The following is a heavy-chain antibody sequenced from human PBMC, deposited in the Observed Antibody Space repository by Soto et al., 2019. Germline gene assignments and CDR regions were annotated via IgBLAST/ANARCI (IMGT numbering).Heavy chain of an antibody. V-gene: IGHV3-21*01. Sequence: EVQLVESGGGLVKPGGSLRLSCAASGFTFSSYSMTWVRQAPGKGLEWVSFISSISSYIFYADSLKGRFTISRDNANNSVYLQMNSLRAEDTAVYYCARGTTAAGVGGAFDYWGQGTLVTVSS. D-gene: IGHD6-13*01. CDR2: ISSISSYI. J-gene: IGHJ4*02. CDR3: ARGTTAAGVGGAFDY. CDR1: GFTFSSYS.